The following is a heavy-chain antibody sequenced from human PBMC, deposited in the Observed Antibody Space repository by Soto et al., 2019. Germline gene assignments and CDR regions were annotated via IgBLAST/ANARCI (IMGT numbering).Heavy chain of an antibody. J-gene: IGHJ4*02. D-gene: IGHD6-6*01. Sequence: GGSLRIACAASGLTFWSYGMNWVRKAPGKGLEWVSYISSSGSTIYYADSVKGRFTISRDNAKNSLYLQMNSLRAEDTAVYYCAGSELVRAYYFDYWGQGTLVTVSS. V-gene: IGHV3-48*03. CDR3: AGSELVRAYYFDY. CDR2: ISSSGSTI. CDR1: GLTFWSYG.